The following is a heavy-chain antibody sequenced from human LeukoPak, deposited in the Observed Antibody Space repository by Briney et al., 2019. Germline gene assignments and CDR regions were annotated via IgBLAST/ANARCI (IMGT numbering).Heavy chain of an antibody. V-gene: IGHV3-21*01. D-gene: IGHD2-15*01. J-gene: IGHJ4*02. CDR3: VQESSSLLRSYFDY. Sequence: GGSLRLSCAASGFSFSDYAMDWVRQAPGQGLEWVSAISSNSAYIYYADSVKGRFTISRDNAKNSLYLQMNSLRAEDTAVYYCVQESSSLLRSYFDYWGQGTLVTVSS. CDR2: ISSNSAYI. CDR1: GFSFSDYA.